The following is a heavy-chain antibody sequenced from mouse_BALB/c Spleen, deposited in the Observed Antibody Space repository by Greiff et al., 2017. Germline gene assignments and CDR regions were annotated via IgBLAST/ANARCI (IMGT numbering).Heavy chain of an antibody. Sequence: EVQLVESGPGLVKPSQSLSLTCTVTGYSITSDYAWNWIRQFPGNKLEWMGYISYSGSTSYNPSLKSRISITRDTSKNQFFLQLNSVTTEDTATYYCARGRYDYYAMDYWGQGTSVTVSS. D-gene: IGHD2-14*01. CDR3: ARGRYDYYAMDY. J-gene: IGHJ4*01. V-gene: IGHV3-2*02. CDR2: ISYSGST. CDR1: GYSITSDYA.